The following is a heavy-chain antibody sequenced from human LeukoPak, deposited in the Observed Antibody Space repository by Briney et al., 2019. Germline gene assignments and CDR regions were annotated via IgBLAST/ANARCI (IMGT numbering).Heavy chain of an antibody. CDR2: ISYDGSNK. Sequence: SGRSLRLSCAASGFTFSSYGMHWVRQAPGKGLEWVAVISYDGSNKYYADSVKGRFTISRDNSKNTLYLQMNSLRAEDTAVYYCAKDQGREGCFDYWGQGTLVTVSS. CDR1: GFTFSSYG. CDR3: AKDQGREGCFDY. V-gene: IGHV3-30*18. J-gene: IGHJ4*02. D-gene: IGHD5-24*01.